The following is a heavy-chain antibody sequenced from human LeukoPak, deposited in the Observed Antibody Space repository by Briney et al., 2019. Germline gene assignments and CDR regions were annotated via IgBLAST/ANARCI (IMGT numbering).Heavy chain of an antibody. J-gene: IGHJ4*02. CDR2: IYTSGST. Sequence: SETLSLTCTVSGGSLSSYYWSWIRQPAAQGLEGIGRIYTSGSTNYNPSLMSRVTMSVDTSKNQFSLKLSSVTAADTAVYYCARVDNWNDGGFDYWGQGTLVTVSS. CDR1: GGSLSSYY. CDR3: ARVDNWNDGGFDY. V-gene: IGHV4-4*07. D-gene: IGHD1-20*01.